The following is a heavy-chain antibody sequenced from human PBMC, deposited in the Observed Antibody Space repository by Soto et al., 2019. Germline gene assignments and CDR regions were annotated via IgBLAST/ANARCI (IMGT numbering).Heavy chain of an antibody. J-gene: IGHJ6*02. CDR3: ARHVPYDSSGYYYYHYSGMDV. CDR2: IDPSDSYT. CDR1: GYSFTSYW. Sequence: PGESLKISCKGSGYSFTSYWISWVRQMPGKGLEWMGRIDPSDSYTNYSPSFQGHVTISADKSISTAYLQWSSLKASDTAMYYCARHVPYDSSGYYYYHYSGMDVWGQGTTVTVSS. D-gene: IGHD3-22*01. V-gene: IGHV5-10-1*01.